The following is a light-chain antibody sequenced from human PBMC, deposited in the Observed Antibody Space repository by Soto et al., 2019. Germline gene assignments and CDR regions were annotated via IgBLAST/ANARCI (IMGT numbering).Light chain of an antibody. CDR1: QSISSW. V-gene: IGKV1-5*01. J-gene: IGKJ1*01. CDR3: QQYNSFTWT. Sequence: DIQMPQSPSTLSASVGARVTITCRSSQSISSWLAWYQHKPRKALKLLLDDACSLENGVPSRFSGSGSGTEFTLTISSLQPDDFATYYCQQYNSFTWTFGQATKVDIK. CDR2: DAC.